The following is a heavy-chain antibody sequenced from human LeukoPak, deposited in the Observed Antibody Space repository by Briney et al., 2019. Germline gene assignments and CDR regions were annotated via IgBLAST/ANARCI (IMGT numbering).Heavy chain of an antibody. CDR1: GFTFSSYG. CDR3: VKEYGSGLLDY. V-gene: IGHV3-30*18. J-gene: IGHJ4*02. D-gene: IGHD3-10*01. CDR2: ISYDGSNK. Sequence: GGSLRLSCAASGFTFSSYGMHWVRQAPGKGLEWVAVISYDGSNKYYADSVKGRFTISRDNSKNALYLQMNSLRAEDTAVYYCVKEYGSGLLDYWGQGTLVTVSS.